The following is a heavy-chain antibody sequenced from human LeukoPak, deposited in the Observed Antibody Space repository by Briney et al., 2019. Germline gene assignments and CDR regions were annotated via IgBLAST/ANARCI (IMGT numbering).Heavy chain of an antibody. Sequence: ASVKVSCKASGYTFTSYFIHWVRQAPGQGLEWMGIINPSGGSTSYTQKFQGRVTMTRDTSTSTVYMELSSLRSEDTAVYFCASTPGTSVAEPFAYWGQGTLVTVSS. V-gene: IGHV1-46*01. D-gene: IGHD6-19*01. CDR3: ASTPGTSVAEPFAY. CDR2: INPSGGST. CDR1: GYTFTSYF. J-gene: IGHJ4*02.